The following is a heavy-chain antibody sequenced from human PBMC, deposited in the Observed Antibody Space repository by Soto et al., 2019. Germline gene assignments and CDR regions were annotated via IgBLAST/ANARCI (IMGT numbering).Heavy chain of an antibody. V-gene: IGHV3-7*01. Sequence: PGGSLRLSCAASGFTFSSYWMSWVRQAPGKGLEWVANIKQDGSEKYYVDSVKGRFTISRDNAKNSLYLQMNSLRAEDTAVYYCARDQGDPRGSSSPVMDGMDVWGQGTTLTVYS. D-gene: IGHD6-6*01. CDR2: IKQDGSEK. J-gene: IGHJ6*02. CDR3: ARDQGDPRGSSSPVMDGMDV. CDR1: GFTFSSYW.